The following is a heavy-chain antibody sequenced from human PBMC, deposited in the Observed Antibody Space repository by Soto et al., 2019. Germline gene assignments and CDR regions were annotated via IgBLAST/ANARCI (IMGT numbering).Heavy chain of an antibody. CDR2: INPNSGGT. V-gene: IGHV1-2*04. Sequence: QLVQSGAEVKNPGASVKVSCTTSGYTFTDYYIHWVRQAPGQGLECMGWINPNSGGTNYAQKFQGWVNMTRDPSVSTAYMELSRLTSDDTAVYYCARDILNSNYGLDYYYYGMDVWGQGTTVTVSS. J-gene: IGHJ6*02. CDR1: GYTFTDYY. D-gene: IGHD4-4*01. CDR3: ARDILNSNYGLDYYYYGMDV.